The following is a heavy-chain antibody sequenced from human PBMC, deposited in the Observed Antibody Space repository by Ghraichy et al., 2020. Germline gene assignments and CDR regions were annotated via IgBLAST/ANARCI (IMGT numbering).Heavy chain of an antibody. Sequence: SLTCTVAGASISNYYWSWIRQTAGKGLEWIGRIWSSGSSNYSPSLESRVTMSVDPSKNQFSLKLNSVTAADAAVYFCAREGISGRPNVFDIWGQGTMVTVSS. J-gene: IGHJ3*02. V-gene: IGHV4-4*07. CDR1: GASISNYY. CDR2: IWSSGSS. D-gene: IGHD6-6*01. CDR3: AREGISGRPNVFDI.